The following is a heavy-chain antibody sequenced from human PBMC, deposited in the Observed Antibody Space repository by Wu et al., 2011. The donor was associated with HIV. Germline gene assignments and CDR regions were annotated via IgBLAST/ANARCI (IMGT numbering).Heavy chain of an antibody. CDR1: GGTFSSYG. V-gene: IGHV1-69*05. Sequence: SVKVYCKASGGTFSSYGISWVRQAPGQGPEWMGGIIPIFGTANYAQKFQGRVTITTDESTSTAYMELSSLRSEDTAVYYCARGIPYYYDSSGYSSTPYYFDYWGQGTLVTVSS. J-gene: IGHJ4*02. CDR2: IIPIFGTA. CDR3: ARGIPYYYDSSGYSSTPYYFDY. D-gene: IGHD3-22*01.